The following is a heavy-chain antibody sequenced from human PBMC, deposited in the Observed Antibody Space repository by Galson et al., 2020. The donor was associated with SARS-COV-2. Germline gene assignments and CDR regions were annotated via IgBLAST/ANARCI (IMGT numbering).Heavy chain of an antibody. CDR1: GFTFSNYW. D-gene: IGHD3-10*01. CDR2: IKEDGSQK. Sequence: TGGSLRLSCAVSGFTFSNYWMSWIRQAPGKGLEWVGEIKEDGSQKYYVDSVRGRFIISRDNAKNSLYLEMNSLRAEDTALYYCVVTLARGPISFYYYGMDVWGQGTSVTVS. J-gene: IGHJ6*02. V-gene: IGHV3-7*01. CDR3: VVTLARGPISFYYYGMDV.